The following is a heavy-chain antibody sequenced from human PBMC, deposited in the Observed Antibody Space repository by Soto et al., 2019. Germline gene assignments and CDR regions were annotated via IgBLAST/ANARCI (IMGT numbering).Heavy chain of an antibody. CDR1: GYTFTSYG. Sequence: ASVKVSCKSSGYTFTSYGISWVRQAPGQGLEWMGWISAHNGNKKYAQKVQGRVTMTTDTSTSTAYMELRSLRSDDTAVYYCARGVGSGSYYNQYNWFDPWGQGTLVTVSS. D-gene: IGHD3-10*01. CDR3: ARGVGSGSYYNQYNWFDP. J-gene: IGHJ5*02. CDR2: ISAHNGNK. V-gene: IGHV1-18*01.